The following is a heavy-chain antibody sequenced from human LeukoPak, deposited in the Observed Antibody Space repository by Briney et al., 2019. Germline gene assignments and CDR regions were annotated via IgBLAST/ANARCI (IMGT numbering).Heavy chain of an antibody. CDR2: ISAHNGNT. J-gene: IGHJ6*03. CDR1: GYTFTSYG. CDR3: ARADPGSSSFGFFGDYYYYMDV. D-gene: IGHD6-6*01. Sequence: ASVKVSCKASGYTFTSYGISWVRQAPGQGLEWMGWISAHNGNTNYAQKLQGRVTMTTDTSTSTAYMELRSLRSDDTAVYYCARADPGSSSFGFFGDYYYYMDVWGKGTTVTVSS. V-gene: IGHV1-18*01.